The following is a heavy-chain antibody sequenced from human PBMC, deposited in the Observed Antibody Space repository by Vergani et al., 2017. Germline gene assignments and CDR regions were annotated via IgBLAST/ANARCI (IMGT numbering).Heavy chain of an antibody. J-gene: IGHJ6*03. D-gene: IGHD3-10*01. CDR1: GFSLSNARMG. Sequence: QVTLKESGPVLVKPTETLTLTCTVSGFSLSNARMGVSWIRQPPGKALEWLAHIFSNDEKSYSTSLKSRLTISKDTSKSQVVLTMTNMDPVDTATYYCARIPSYKLHVGFEDYYYYYMDVWGKGTTVTVSS. V-gene: IGHV2-26*01. CDR2: IFSNDEK. CDR3: ARIPSYKLHVGFEDYYYYYMDV.